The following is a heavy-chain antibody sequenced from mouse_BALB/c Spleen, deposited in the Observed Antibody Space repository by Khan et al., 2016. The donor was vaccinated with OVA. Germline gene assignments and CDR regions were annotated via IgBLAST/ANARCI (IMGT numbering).Heavy chain of an antibody. CDR1: GYTFINYW. CDR3: ARRGLRWDFDY. J-gene: IGHJ2*01. D-gene: IGHD1-1*01. Sequence: VQLFESGAELAKPGASVKMSCKASGYTFINYWIHWVKQRPGQGLEWIGYINPTTRYTEYIQNFKDKATLTADKSSTTAYIQLSSLTSEDSAVYYCARRGLRWDFDYWGQGTTLTVSS. V-gene: IGHV1-7*01. CDR2: INPTTRYT.